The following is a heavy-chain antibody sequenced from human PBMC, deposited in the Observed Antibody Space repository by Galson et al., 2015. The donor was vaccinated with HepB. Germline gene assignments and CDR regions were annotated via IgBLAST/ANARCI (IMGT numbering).Heavy chain of an antibody. Sequence: SVKVSCKASGYIFTKYFLHWVRQAPGQGLEWVGRITPNSGDTNFAQKFQGRVTMTRDTSISAAYMELSGLTSDDTAVYYCAKQTYGHDAFDIWGQGTMVTVSS. V-gene: IGHV1-2*06. CDR2: ITPNSGDT. CDR1: GYIFTKYF. CDR3: AKQTYGHDAFDI. J-gene: IGHJ3*02. D-gene: IGHD3-10*01.